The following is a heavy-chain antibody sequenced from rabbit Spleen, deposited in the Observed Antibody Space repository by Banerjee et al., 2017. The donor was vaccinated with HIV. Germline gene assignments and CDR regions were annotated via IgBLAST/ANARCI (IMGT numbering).Heavy chain of an antibody. J-gene: IGHJ6*01. CDR2: IGAGDTGST. CDR1: GVSFSSSSY. V-gene: IGHV1S40*01. CDR3: ARDTGSSFSSYGMDL. Sequence: QSLEESGGDLVKPGASLTLTCTASGVSFSSSSYMCWVRQAPGKGLEWIACIGAGDTGSTYYASWAKGRFTISETSSTTVTLEMTSLTVADTATYFCARDTGSSFSSYGMDLWGPGTLVTVS. D-gene: IGHD8-1*01.